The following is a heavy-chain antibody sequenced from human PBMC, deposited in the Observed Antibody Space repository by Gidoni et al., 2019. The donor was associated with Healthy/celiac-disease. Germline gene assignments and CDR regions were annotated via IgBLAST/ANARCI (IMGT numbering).Heavy chain of an antibody. Sequence: EVTLVESGGGLVKPGGSLRISCAASGFTFRSYSMNWVPQAPGKGLEWVSSISSSSSYIYYADSVKGRFTISRDNAKNSLYLQMNSLRAEDTAVYYCARDGEVYAISRNQYFQHWGQGTLVTVSS. D-gene: IGHD2-8*01. CDR1: GFTFRSYS. CDR2: ISSSSSYI. V-gene: IGHV3-21*01. J-gene: IGHJ1*01. CDR3: ARDGEVYAISRNQYFQH.